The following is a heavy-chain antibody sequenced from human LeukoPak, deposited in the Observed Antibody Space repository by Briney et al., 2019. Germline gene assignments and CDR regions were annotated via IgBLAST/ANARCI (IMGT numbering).Heavy chain of an antibody. D-gene: IGHD2-15*01. J-gene: IGHJ4*02. CDR1: GYSFTSYW. Sequence: GESLKISCKGSGYSFTSYWIGWVRQMPGKGLEWMGIIYPGDSDTRYSPSFQGQVTISADKSISTAYLQWSSLKASDTAMYYCARSPIYCSGGSCYLWGTFYFDYWGQGTLVTVSS. V-gene: IGHV5-51*01. CDR3: ARSPIYCSGGSCYLWGTFYFDY. CDR2: IYPGDSDT.